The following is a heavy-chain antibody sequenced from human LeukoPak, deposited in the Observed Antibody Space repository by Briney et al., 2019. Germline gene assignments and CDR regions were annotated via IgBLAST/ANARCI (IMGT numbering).Heavy chain of an antibody. V-gene: IGHV3-30*04. D-gene: IGHD3-3*01. Sequence: GGSLRLSCAASGFTFSSYAMHWVRQAPGKGLEWVAVISYDGSNKYYADSVKGRFTISRDNSKNTLYLQMNSLRAEDTAVYYCARDYDFWSGHRNLYYYYYYMDVWGKGTTVTVSS. CDR2: ISYDGSNK. CDR1: GFTFSSYA. J-gene: IGHJ6*03. CDR3: ARDYDFWSGHRNLYYYYYYMDV.